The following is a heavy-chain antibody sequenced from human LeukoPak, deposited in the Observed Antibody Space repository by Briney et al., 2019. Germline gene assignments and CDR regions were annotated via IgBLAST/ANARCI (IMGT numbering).Heavy chain of an antibody. Sequence: SETLSLTCTVSGGSISSSSYYWGWIRQPPGKGLEWIGSIYYSGSTYYNPSLKSRVSMSLDTSKKQVSLEMRSVTAADTAVYYCVRDDPGRFDTWGQGTLVTVSS. CDR2: IYYSGST. CDR3: VRDDPGRFDT. J-gene: IGHJ5*02. V-gene: IGHV4-39*07. CDR1: GGSISSSSYY.